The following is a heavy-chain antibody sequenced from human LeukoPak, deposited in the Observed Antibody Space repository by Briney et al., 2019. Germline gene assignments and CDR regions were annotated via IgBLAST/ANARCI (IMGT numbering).Heavy chain of an antibody. CDR2: IYYSGST. J-gene: IGHJ5*02. D-gene: IGHD2-15*01. CDR3: AREGYCSGNSCANWFDP. Sequence: SETLSLTCTVSGGSISSGGYFWSWIRQHPGKGLEYIGYIYYSGSTYYNPSLKSRVSISVDTSKNQFSLKLTSVTAADTAVYYCAREGYCSGNSCANWFDPWGQGTLVTVSS. CDR1: GGSISSGGYF. V-gene: IGHV4-31*03.